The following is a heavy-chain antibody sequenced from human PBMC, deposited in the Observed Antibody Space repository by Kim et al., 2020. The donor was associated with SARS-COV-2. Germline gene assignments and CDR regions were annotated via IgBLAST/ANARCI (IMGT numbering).Heavy chain of an antibody. V-gene: IGHV4-38-2*02. CDR3: ARGDSSSWLPRLYQTGKNDY. CDR2: IYHSGST. D-gene: IGHD6-13*01. CDR1: GYSISSGYY. Sequence: SETLSLTCTVSGYSISSGYYWGWIRQPPGKGLEWIGSIYHSGSTYYNPSLKSRVTISVDTSKNQFSLKLSSVTAADTAVYYCARGDSSSWLPRLYQTGKNDYWGQGTLVTVSS. J-gene: IGHJ4*02.